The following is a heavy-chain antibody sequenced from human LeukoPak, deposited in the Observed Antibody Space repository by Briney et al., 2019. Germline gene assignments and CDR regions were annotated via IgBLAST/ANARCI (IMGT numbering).Heavy chain of an antibody. V-gene: IGHV4-61*02. CDR3: ARGYWFYFDY. J-gene: IGHJ4*02. CDR1: GYSISSGYY. CDR2: VYTRGTT. D-gene: IGHD2-8*02. Sequence: NPSETLSLTCTISGYSISSGYYWGWIRQPAGKGLEWIGRVYTRGTTSYNPSLKSRVTISVDTSKNQFSLRLSSVTAADTAVYYCARGYWFYFDYWGQGTLVTVSS.